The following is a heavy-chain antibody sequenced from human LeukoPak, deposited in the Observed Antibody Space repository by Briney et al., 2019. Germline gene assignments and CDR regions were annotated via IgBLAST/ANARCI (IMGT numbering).Heavy chain of an antibody. V-gene: IGHV1-18*01. CDR2: ISAYNGNT. J-gene: IGHJ3*02. CDR1: GCIFTSYG. Sequence: GASVKVSCKASGCIFTSYGISWVRQAPGQGLEWMGWISAYNGNTNYAQRLQGRVTMTTDTSTRTAYMELRSLRPDDTAVYYCARVLTGDASNIWGQGTMVTVSS. D-gene: IGHD3-10*01. CDR3: ARVLTGDASNI.